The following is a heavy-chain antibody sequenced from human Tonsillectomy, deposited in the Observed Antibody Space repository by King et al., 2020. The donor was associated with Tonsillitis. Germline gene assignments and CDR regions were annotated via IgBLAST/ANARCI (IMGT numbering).Heavy chain of an antibody. J-gene: IGHJ4*02. CDR1: GFTFSDYY. Sequence: VQLVESGGRLVKPGGSLRLSCAASGFTFSDYYLTWIRQAPGKGLEWVSYISGSSTFTNYADSVKGRFTISRDNAKNSLYLQMNNLRAEDTAVYYCARREGYFDYWGQGTLVTVSS. CDR2: ISGSSTFT. D-gene: IGHD5-24*01. CDR3: ARREGYFDY. V-gene: IGHV3-11*06.